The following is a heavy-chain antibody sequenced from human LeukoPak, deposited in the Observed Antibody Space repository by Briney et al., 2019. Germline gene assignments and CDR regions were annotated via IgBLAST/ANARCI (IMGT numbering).Heavy chain of an antibody. D-gene: IGHD6-6*01. Sequence: SVKVSCKASGGTFSSYAISWVRQAPGQGLEWMGGIIPIFGTANYAQKFQGRVTITADESTSTAYMEMSSLRSEDTAVYYCARDGKYSSSSTSYSFYYYYMDVWGKGTTVTVSS. J-gene: IGHJ6*03. CDR1: GGTFSSYA. CDR3: ARDGKYSSSSTSYSFYYYYMDV. V-gene: IGHV1-69*13. CDR2: IIPIFGTA.